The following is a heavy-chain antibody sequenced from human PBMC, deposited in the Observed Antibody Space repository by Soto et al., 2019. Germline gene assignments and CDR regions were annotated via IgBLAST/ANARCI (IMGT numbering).Heavy chain of an antibody. Sequence: EVQLVESGGGLVQPGGSLSLSCAASGFTVSSKYMNWVRQAPGKGLEWVSVIYSGNSAYYADSVKGRFTISRDNSENTLYLQMNSLRAEDTAVYYCAREFVMVVDAAQADAFDVWGQGTMVTVSS. D-gene: IGHD2-15*01. V-gene: IGHV3-66*01. J-gene: IGHJ3*01. CDR2: IYSGNSA. CDR3: AREFVMVVDAAQADAFDV. CDR1: GFTVSSKY.